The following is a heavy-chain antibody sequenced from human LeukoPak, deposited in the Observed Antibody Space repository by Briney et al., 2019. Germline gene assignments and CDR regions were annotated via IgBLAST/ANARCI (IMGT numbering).Heavy chain of an antibody. CDR1: GFTFSSYA. V-gene: IGHV3-30-3*01. J-gene: IGHJ5*02. CDR2: ISYDGSNK. Sequence: GGSLRLSCAASGFTFSSYAMHWVRQAPGKGLEWVAVISYDGSNKYYADSVKGRFTISRDNSKNTLYLQMSSLRAEDTAVYYCARDRGHFVFNWFDPWGQGTLVTVSS. CDR3: ARDRGHFVFNWFDP. D-gene: IGHD6-6*01.